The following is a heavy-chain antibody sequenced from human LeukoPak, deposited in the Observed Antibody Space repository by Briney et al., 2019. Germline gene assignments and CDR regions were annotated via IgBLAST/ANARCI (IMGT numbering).Heavy chain of an antibody. V-gene: IGHV3-23*01. CDR1: GFTFSSYD. CDR3: AKDWTYYYDSSCYYDY. D-gene: IGHD3-22*01. Sequence: GGSLRLSCEASGFTFSSYDMSWVRQAPGKGLEWVSAISGSGGSTYYADSVKGRFTISRDNSKNTVYLQMNRLRAEDTAVYYCAKDWTYYYDSSCYYDYWGQGTLVTVSS. CDR2: ISGSGGST. J-gene: IGHJ4*02.